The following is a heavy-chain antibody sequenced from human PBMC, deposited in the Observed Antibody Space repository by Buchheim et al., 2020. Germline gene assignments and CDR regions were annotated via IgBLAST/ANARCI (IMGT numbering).Heavy chain of an antibody. D-gene: IGHD3-22*01. Sequence: EVQLVESGGGLVQPGGSLRLSCAASGFNFSDHYMDWVRQVPGKGLEWVGRTGNKANYYSTQYAASVKGRFTISRDDSMNSVFLQMNSLKSEDTGVYYCARGYYDSSDAQGMEYWGQGAL. CDR3: ARGYYDSSDAQGMEY. V-gene: IGHV3-72*01. CDR2: TGNKANYYST. J-gene: IGHJ4*02. CDR1: GFNFSDHY.